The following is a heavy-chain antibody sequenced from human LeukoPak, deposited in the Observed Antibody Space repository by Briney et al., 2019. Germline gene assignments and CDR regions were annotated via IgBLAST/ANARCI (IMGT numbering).Heavy chain of an antibody. J-gene: IGHJ4*02. Sequence: GRSLRLSCAASGFTFSSYGMHWVRQAPGKGLEWVSVIYSGGSTYYADSVKGRFTISRDNSKNTLYLQMNSLRAEDTAVYYCARAFNSVAGTYYFDYWGQGTLVTVSS. CDR2: IYSGGST. D-gene: IGHD6-19*01. CDR3: ARAFNSVAGTYYFDY. CDR1: GFTFSSYG. V-gene: IGHV3-66*01.